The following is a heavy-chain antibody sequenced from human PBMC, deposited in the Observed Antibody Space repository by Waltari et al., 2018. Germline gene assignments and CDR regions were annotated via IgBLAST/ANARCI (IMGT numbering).Heavy chain of an antibody. CDR3: AKDSHRMIVVVMGFDY. CDR1: GFTFSSYA. CDR2: ISGSGGST. V-gene: IGHV3-23*01. Sequence: EVQLLESGGGLVQPGGSLRLSCAASGFTFSSYAMSWVRQDTGKGLEWVSAISGSGGSTYYADSVKGRFTISRDNSKNTLYLQMNSLRAEDTAVYYCAKDSHRMIVVVMGFDYWGQGTLVTVSS. D-gene: IGHD3-22*01. J-gene: IGHJ4*02.